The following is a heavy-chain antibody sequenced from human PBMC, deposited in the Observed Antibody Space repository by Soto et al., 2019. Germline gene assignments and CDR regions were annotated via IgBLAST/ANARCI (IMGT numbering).Heavy chain of an antibody. CDR3: AVATSDAFDI. CDR1: EYTFTTYD. CDR2: MNPSSGNT. V-gene: IGHV1-8*01. Sequence: QVQLVQSGAEVKKPGASVKVSCKASEYTFTTYDINWLRQATGQGLEWMGWMNPSSGNTGYAQSFQGRVTMTRNTSINTGYMELSSLRSDDTAVYYCAVATSDAFDIWGLGTLVIVSS. J-gene: IGHJ3*02. D-gene: IGHD5-12*01.